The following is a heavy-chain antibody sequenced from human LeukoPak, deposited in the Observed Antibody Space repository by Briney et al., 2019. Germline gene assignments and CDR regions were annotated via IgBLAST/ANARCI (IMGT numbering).Heavy chain of an antibody. D-gene: IGHD1-20*01. CDR2: FDPEDAET. Sequence: ASVKVSCKPSGDTLTELIVHWVRQTPGKGLEWMGGFDPEDAETIYAEKFQGRVTMTEDTSTDTAYMELRSLRSEDTAVYYCVTGPTTEITIPTQNFFDFWGQGTLVTVSS. V-gene: IGHV1-24*01. J-gene: IGHJ4*02. CDR1: GDTLTELI. CDR3: VTGPTTEITIPTQNFFDF.